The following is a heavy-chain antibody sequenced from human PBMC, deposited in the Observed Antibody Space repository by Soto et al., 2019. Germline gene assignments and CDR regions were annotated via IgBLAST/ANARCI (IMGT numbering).Heavy chain of an antibody. CDR3: AKACEKIFGVVIPGMDV. V-gene: IGHV3-23*01. CDR2: ISGSGGST. Sequence: EVQLLESGGGLVQPGGSLRLSCAASGFTFSSYAMSWVRQAPGKGLEWVSAISGSGGSTYYADSVKGRFTISRDNSKNTLYLQMNSLRAEDTAVYYCAKACEKIFGVVIPGMDVWGQGTTVTVSS. CDR1: GFTFSSYA. J-gene: IGHJ6*02. D-gene: IGHD3-3*01.